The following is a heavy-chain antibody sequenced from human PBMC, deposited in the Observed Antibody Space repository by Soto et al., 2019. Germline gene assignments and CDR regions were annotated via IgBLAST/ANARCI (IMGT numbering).Heavy chain of an antibody. CDR3: ANDIIVIPGAKGLDY. CDR2: INAGSGNT. D-gene: IGHD2-2*01. J-gene: IGHJ4*02. V-gene: IGHV1-3*01. CDR1: GYTSTKYG. Sequence: SVKVSCKASGYTSTKYGMHWVSQAPGQRLEWMGWINAGSGNTKYSQKFQGRITITRDTSASTVYMELSSLRSEDTAVYYCANDIIVIPGAKGLDYWRQGALVTVSS.